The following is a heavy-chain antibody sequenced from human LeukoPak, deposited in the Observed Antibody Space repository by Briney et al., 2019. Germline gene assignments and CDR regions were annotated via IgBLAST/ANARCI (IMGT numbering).Heavy chain of an antibody. CDR3: ARDPSRYDLDY. Sequence: GGSLRLSCAASGFSFSRSYMNWVRQAPGKGLEWVATIKQDGVDKYYVDSVKGRFAISRDTAKNSLFLQMNSLRAEDTAVYYCARDPSRYDLDYWGQGTLVTVST. D-gene: IGHD5-12*01. V-gene: IGHV3-7*01. CDR1: GFSFSRSY. J-gene: IGHJ4*02. CDR2: IKQDGVDK.